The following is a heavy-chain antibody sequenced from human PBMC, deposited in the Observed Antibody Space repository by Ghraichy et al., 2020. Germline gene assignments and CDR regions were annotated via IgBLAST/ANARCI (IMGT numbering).Heavy chain of an antibody. CDR1: GYTFTGYY. V-gene: IGHV1-2*02. CDR3: ARVPRRLSGGSCYFDY. Sequence: ASVKVSCKASGYTFTGYYMHWVRQAPGQGLEWMGWINPNSGGTNYAQKFQGRVTMTRDTSISTAYMELSRLRSDDTAVYYCARVPRRLSGGSCYFDYWGQGTLVTVSS. D-gene: IGHD2-15*01. CDR2: INPNSGGT. J-gene: IGHJ4*02.